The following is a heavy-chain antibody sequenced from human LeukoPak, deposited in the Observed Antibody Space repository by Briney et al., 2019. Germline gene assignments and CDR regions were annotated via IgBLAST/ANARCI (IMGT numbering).Heavy chain of an antibody. V-gene: IGHV4-4*07. D-gene: IGHD3-22*01. Sequence: SETLTLTCTVSGGSISSYYWSWIRQPAGKGLEWIGRIYTSGSTNYNPSLKSRVTMSVDTSKNQFSLKLSSVTAADTAPYYCAREATYYYDSSAQWPVFDYWGQGTLVTVSS. J-gene: IGHJ4*02. CDR3: AREATYYYDSSAQWPVFDY. CDR2: IYTSGST. CDR1: GGSISSYY.